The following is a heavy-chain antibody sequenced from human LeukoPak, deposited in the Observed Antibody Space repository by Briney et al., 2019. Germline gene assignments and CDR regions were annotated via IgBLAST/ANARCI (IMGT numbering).Heavy chain of an antibody. Sequence: ESGPTLVKPTQTLTLTCTFSGFSLSTSGVGVGWIRQPPGKALEWLALIYWNDDKRYSPSLKSRLTITKDTSKNQVVLTMTNMDPVDTATYYCAHYDYGDYGEEYYFGYWGQGTLVTVSS. D-gene: IGHD4-17*01. CDR2: IYWNDDK. CDR3: AHYDYGDYGEEYYFGY. V-gene: IGHV2-5*01. J-gene: IGHJ4*02. CDR1: GFSLSTSGVG.